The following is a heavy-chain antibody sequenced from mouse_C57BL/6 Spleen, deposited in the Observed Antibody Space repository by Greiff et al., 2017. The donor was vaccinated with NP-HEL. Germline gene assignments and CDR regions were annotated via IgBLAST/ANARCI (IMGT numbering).Heavy chain of an antibody. D-gene: IGHD2-4*01. CDR1: GYTFTSYW. J-gene: IGHJ3*01. Sequence: VQLQQSGAELAKPGASVKLSCKASGYTFTSYWMHWVKQRPGQGLEWIGYINPSSDYTKYNQKFKDKATLTADKSSSTAYMQLSSLTYEDSAVYYCARPLYDYDGGPWFAYWGQGTLVTVSA. CDR2: INPSSDYT. V-gene: IGHV1-7*01. CDR3: ARPLYDYDGGPWFAY.